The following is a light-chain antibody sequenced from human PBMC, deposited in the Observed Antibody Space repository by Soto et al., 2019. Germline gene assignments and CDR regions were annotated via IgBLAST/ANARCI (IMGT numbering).Light chain of an antibody. CDR2: WAS. Sequence: DIVMTQSPEYLAVSLGERATINCKSSQNVLYSSNNKNLIAWYQQKPGQPPKLLIYWASTRESGVPDRFSGSGSGGDFPLTISSLQAEDVSVYYCHQYYSPPRYTFGQGTRLEIK. J-gene: IGKJ2*01. V-gene: IGKV4-1*01. CDR3: HQYYSPPRYT. CDR1: QNVLYSSNNKNL.